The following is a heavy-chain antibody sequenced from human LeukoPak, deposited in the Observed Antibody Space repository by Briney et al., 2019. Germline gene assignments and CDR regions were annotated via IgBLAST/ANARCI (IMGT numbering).Heavy chain of an antibody. CDR1: GGTFSSYA. CDR2: IIPIFGTA. V-gene: IGHV1-69*13. Sequence: SVKVSCKASGGTFSSYAISWVRQAPGQGLEWMGGIIPIFGTANHAQKFQGRVTITADESTSTAYMELSSLRSEDTAVYYCARVQIWVFPPPIAGGWYFDLWGRGTLVTVSS. J-gene: IGHJ2*01. D-gene: IGHD6-13*01. CDR3: ARVQIWVFPPPIAGGWYFDL.